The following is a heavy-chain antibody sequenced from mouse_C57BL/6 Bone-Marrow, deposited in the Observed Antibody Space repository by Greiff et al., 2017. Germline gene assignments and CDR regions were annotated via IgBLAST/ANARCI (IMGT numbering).Heavy chain of an antibody. CDR1: GYSITSGYY. CDR3: AAPYYSNARGFAY. Sequence: DVQLQESGPGLVKPSQSLSLTCSVTGYSITSGYYWNWIRQFPGNKLEWMGYISYDGSNNYNPSLKNRISITRDTSKNQFFLKLNSVTTEDTATYYCAAPYYSNARGFAYWGQGTLVTVSA. J-gene: IGHJ3*01. D-gene: IGHD2-5*01. V-gene: IGHV3-6*01. CDR2: ISYDGSN.